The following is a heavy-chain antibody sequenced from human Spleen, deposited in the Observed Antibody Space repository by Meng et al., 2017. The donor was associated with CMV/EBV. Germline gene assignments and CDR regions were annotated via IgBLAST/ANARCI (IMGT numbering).Heavy chain of an antibody. J-gene: IGHJ3*02. CDR3: ARQSSGWYGNAFDI. D-gene: IGHD6-19*01. CDR1: GYSFTSYW. CDR2: IYPGDSDT. Sequence: KVSCKGSGYSFTSYWIGWVRQMPGKGLEWMGIIYPGDSDTRYSPSFQGQVIISVDKSISTAYLQWSSLKASDTAMYYCARQSSGWYGNAFDIWGQGTMVTVSS. V-gene: IGHV5-51*01.